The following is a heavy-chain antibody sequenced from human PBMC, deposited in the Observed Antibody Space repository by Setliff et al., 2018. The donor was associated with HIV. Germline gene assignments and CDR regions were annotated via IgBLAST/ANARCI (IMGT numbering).Heavy chain of an antibody. D-gene: IGHD3-10*01. CDR2: INHSGST. CDR3: ARVKSIKTTLVRLWPRFDL. CDR1: GGSFSGYY. V-gene: IGHV4-34*01. J-gene: IGHJ5*02. Sequence: SETLSLTCAVYGGSFSGYYWSWIRQPPGKGLEWIGEINHSGSTNYNPSLKSRVTMSVDTSKNQFSLKVRSLTAADTGLYYCARVKSIKTTLVRLWPRFDLWGQGTQVTVSS.